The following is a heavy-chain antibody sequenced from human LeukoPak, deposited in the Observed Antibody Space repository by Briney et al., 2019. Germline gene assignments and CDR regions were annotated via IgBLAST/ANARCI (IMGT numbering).Heavy chain of an antibody. V-gene: IGHV4-34*01. CDR2: INHSGST. CDR1: GGSFSGYY. J-gene: IGHJ5*02. CDR3: ARGKGFDP. Sequence: SETLSLTCAVYGGSFSGYYWSWIRQPPGKGLEWIGEINHSGSTNYNPSLKSRVTISVDASKNQFSLKLSSVTAADTAVYYCARGKGFDPWGQGTLVTVSS.